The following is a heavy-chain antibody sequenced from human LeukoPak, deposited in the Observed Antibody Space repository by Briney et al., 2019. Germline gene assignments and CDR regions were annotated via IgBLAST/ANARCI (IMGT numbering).Heavy chain of an antibody. J-gene: IGHJ4*02. CDR2: ISYDGSNK. CDR1: GFTFSSYA. Sequence: GGSLRLSCAASGFTFSSYAMHWVRQAPGKGLEWVAVISYDGSNKYYADSLKGRFTISRDNSKNTLYLQMDSLRVEDTAVYYCAGWRGSASGSFSGPLDYWGQGALVTVSS. CDR3: AGWRGSASGSFSGPLDY. V-gene: IGHV3-30*04. D-gene: IGHD3-10*01.